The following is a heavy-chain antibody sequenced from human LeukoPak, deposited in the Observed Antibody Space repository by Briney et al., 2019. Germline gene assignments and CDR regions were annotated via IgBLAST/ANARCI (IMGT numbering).Heavy chain of an antibody. CDR2: IYYSGRT. Sequence: SETLSLTCTVSGGSISSSNYYWGWIRQPPGKGLEWIANIYYSGRTYYNPSLKSRVTISVDTSKNQFSLKVSAVTAADTAVYYCARPLNTGDVDACDVWGQGTMVTVFS. V-gene: IGHV4-39*01. J-gene: IGHJ3*01. CDR1: GGSISSSNYY. CDR3: ARPLNTGDVDACDV. D-gene: IGHD2-8*02.